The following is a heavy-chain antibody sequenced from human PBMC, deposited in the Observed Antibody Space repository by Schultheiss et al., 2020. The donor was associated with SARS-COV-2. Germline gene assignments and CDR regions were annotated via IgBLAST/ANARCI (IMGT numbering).Heavy chain of an antibody. V-gene: IGHV4-61*01. CDR3: ARDSGWDCSSTGCSGFDP. CDR2: IYYSGST. Sequence: SETLSLTCTVSGGHVSSGSYYWSWIRQPPGKGLEWIGYIYYSGSTNYNPSLKSRVTISVDTSKNQFSLKLSSVTAADTAVYYCARDSGWDCSSTGCSGFDPWGQGALVTVSS. D-gene: IGHD2-2*01. CDR1: GGHVSSGSYY. J-gene: IGHJ5*02.